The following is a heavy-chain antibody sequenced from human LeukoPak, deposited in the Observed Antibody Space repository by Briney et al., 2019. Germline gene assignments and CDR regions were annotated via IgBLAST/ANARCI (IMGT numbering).Heavy chain of an antibody. CDR3: ARETLQMGNGMDV. J-gene: IGHJ6*02. D-gene: IGHD1-26*01. CDR2: ISPTSTSI. Sequence: GGSLRLSCSGSGFNFGGFEMNWVRQAPGKGPEWVSYISPTSTSIFYANSVKGRFTISRDNGKDSLYLKMNDLRVEDTAVYYCARETLQMGNGMDVWGQGTTVTVSS. V-gene: IGHV3-48*03. CDR1: GFNFGGFE.